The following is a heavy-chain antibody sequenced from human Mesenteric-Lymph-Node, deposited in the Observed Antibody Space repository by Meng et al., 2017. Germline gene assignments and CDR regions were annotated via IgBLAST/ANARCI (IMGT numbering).Heavy chain of an antibody. J-gene: IGHJ4*02. Sequence: QVQLVGSGAEVKKPGSSVKVYCKASGGTFSSYAISWVGQAPGQGLEWMGGIIPIFGTANYAQKFQGRVTITADKSTSTAYMELSSLRSEDTAVYYCARSPLDGYNYHFDYWGQGTLVTVSS. D-gene: IGHD5-24*01. CDR1: GGTFSSYA. CDR3: ARSPLDGYNYHFDY. CDR2: IIPIFGTA. V-gene: IGHV1-69*06.